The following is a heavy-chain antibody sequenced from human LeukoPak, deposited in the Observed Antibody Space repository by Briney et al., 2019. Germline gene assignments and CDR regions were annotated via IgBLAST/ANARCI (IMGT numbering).Heavy chain of an antibody. CDR3: ARASGSSGWYGLFDY. CDR2: ISSSGSTI. CDR1: GFTFSSYE. V-gene: IGHV3-48*03. Sequence: GGSLRLSCAASGFTFSSYEMNWVRQAPGKGLEWVSYISSSGSTIYYADSVKGRFTISRDNAKNSLYLQMNSLRAEDTAVYYCARASGSSGWYGLFDYWGQGTLVTVSS. D-gene: IGHD6-19*01. J-gene: IGHJ4*02.